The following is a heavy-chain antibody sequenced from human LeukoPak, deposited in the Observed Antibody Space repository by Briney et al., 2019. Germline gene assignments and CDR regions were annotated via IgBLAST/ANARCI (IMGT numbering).Heavy chain of an antibody. J-gene: IGHJ4*02. D-gene: IGHD3-16*01. CDR1: GFTFSSYS. CDR3: GRAFPPLRTSSAGDL. CDR2: ISTSGNTV. V-gene: IGHV3-48*01. Sequence: GGSLRLSCTASGFTFSSYSMNWIRQAPGKGLEWVSYISTSGNTVYYADSVMGRFSISRDNAKNSLYLQMNSLGAEDTAIYYCGRAFPPLRTSSAGDLWGQGILVTVSS.